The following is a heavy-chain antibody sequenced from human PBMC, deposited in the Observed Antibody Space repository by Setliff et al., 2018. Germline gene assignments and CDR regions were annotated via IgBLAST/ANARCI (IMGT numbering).Heavy chain of an antibody. J-gene: IGHJ6*03. CDR2: MYPDDSDI. CDR1: GYNFNSHW. CDR3: ARTMVRGVTKYYMDV. D-gene: IGHD3-10*01. Sequence: GESLKISCATSGYNFNSHWIAWVRQVPGGGLEWMGIMYPDDSDIRYSPSFQGQVTISADKSISTAYLQWSSLKASDTAMYYCARTMVRGVTKYYMDVWGKGTTVTVSS. V-gene: IGHV5-51*01.